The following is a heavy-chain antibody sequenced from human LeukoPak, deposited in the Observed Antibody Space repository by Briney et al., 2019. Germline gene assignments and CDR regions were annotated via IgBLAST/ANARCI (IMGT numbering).Heavy chain of an antibody. CDR3: ARVWMGADDAFDI. D-gene: IGHD1-26*01. V-gene: IGHV1-46*01. CDR2: INPSGGST. Sequence: ASVKVSCKASGYTFTSYYMHWVRQAPGQGLEWMGIINPSGGSTSYAQKFQGRVTMTRDTSTSTVYIELSSLRSEDTAVYYCARVWMGADDAFDIWGQGTMVTVSS. CDR1: GYTFTSYY. J-gene: IGHJ3*02.